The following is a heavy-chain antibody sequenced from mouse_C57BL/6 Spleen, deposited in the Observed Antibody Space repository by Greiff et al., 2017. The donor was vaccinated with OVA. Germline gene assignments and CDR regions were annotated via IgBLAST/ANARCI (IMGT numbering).Heavy chain of an antibody. D-gene: IGHD4-1*01. Sequence: EVQLQQSGPELVKPGASVKISCKASGYTFTDSYLTCFPPSHGTRLELIGDINPNNGGTSYNQKFKGKATLTVDKSSSTAYMELRSLTSEDSAVYYCARRNWVFDYWGQGTTLTVSS. CDR3: ARRNWVFDY. CDR2: INPNNGGT. J-gene: IGHJ2*01. V-gene: IGHV1-26*01. CDR1: GYTFTDSY.